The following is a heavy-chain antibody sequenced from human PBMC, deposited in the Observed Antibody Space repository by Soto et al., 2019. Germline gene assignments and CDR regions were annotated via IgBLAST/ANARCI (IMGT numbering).Heavy chain of an antibody. D-gene: IGHD3-16*01. V-gene: IGHV4-31*03. CDR1: GGSISSGGYY. J-gene: IGHJ4*02. CDR2: IYYSGST. CDR3: ARGGEGAWGY. Sequence: QVQLQESGPGLVKPSQTLSLTCTVSGGSISSGGYYWSWIRQHPGKGLEWIGYIYYSGSTYYNPSLRSRVAKSVDTSTIRFSLELNAVTAADTVVYYWARGGEGAWGYWGQGTLVTVSS.